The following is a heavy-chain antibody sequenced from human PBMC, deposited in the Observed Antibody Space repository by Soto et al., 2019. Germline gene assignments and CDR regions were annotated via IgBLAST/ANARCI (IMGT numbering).Heavy chain of an antibody. V-gene: IGHV3-23*01. CDR2: ISGSGGTT. CDR3: ARDGYCSGGSCYSVPVFDY. D-gene: IGHD2-15*01. J-gene: IGHJ4*02. Sequence: GGSLRLSCAASGFTFSSYAMSWVRQAPGKGLEWVSAISGSGGTTYYADSVKGRFTISRDNSKNTLYLQMNSLRAEDTAVYYCARDGYCSGGSCYSVPVFDYWGQGTLVTVSS. CDR1: GFTFSSYA.